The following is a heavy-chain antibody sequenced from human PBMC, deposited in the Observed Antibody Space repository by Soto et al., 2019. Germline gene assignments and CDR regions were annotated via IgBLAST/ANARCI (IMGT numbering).Heavy chain of an antibody. CDR2: ISGVRDYI. CDR3: AREGVHNYTEYYFDY. CDR1: GFTFSYYP. V-gene: IGHV3-21*06. Sequence: GGSLRLSCAASGFTFSYYPLHWVRRAPGKGLEWVSSISGVRDYIRYADSVRGRFAISRDNAKTSLYLQMNSLTAEDTAVYYCAREGVHNYTEYYFDYWGQGTLVTVSS. J-gene: IGHJ4*02. D-gene: IGHD3-10*01.